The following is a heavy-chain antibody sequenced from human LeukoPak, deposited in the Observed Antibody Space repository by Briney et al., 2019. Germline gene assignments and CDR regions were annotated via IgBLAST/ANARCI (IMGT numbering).Heavy chain of an antibody. CDR1: GGTFSSYA. J-gene: IGHJ6*02. Sequence: ASVKVSCKASGGTFSSYAISWVRQAPGQGLEWMGRIIPIFGIANYAQKFQGRVTITADKSTSTAYMELSSLRSEDTAVYYCARDRTMIGDYGMDVWGRGTTVTVSS. CDR3: ARDRTMIGDYGMDV. D-gene: IGHD3-22*01. CDR2: IIPIFGIA. V-gene: IGHV1-69*04.